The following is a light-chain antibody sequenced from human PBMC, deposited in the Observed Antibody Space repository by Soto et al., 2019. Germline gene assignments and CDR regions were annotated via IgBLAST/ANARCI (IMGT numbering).Light chain of an antibody. Sequence: IQMTQSPSSLSASVGDRVTITCRASLDINKYLAWYQQKPGKVPALLIYAASTLQSGVPSRFSGSGSGTDFTLTISSLQPEDVATYYCQKYGSAPRTFGPGTRVEI. J-gene: IGKJ1*01. CDR3: QKYGSAPRT. CDR1: LDINKY. CDR2: AAS. V-gene: IGKV1-27*01.